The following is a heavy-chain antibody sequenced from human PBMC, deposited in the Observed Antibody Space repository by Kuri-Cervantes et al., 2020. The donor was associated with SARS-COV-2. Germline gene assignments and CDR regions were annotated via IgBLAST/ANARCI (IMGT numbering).Heavy chain of an antibody. CDR1: GYTFTSYG. J-gene: IGHJ4*02. D-gene: IGHD6-13*01. CDR2: IIPIFGIA. Sequence: SVKVSCKASGYTFTSYGISWVRQAPGQGLEWMGGIIPIFGIANYAQKFQGRVTITADKSTSTAYMELSSLRSEDTAVYYCAKGPRGSSSWYFDYWGQGTLVTVSS. V-gene: IGHV1-69*10. CDR3: AKGPRGSSSWYFDY.